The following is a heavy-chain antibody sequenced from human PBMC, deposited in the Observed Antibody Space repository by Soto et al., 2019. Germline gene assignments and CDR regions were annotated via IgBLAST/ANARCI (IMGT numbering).Heavy chain of an antibody. CDR3: AREFVVVPAAGYYYYYMDV. J-gene: IGHJ6*03. CDR2: ISAYNGNT. V-gene: IGHV1-18*01. CDR1: GYTFTSYG. D-gene: IGHD2-2*01. Sequence: VSVKVSCKASGYTFTSYGISWVRQAPGQGLEWMGWISAYNGNTNYAQKLQGRVTMTTDTSTSTAYMELRSLRSDDTAVYYCAREFVVVPAAGYYYYYMDVWGKGTTVTVSS.